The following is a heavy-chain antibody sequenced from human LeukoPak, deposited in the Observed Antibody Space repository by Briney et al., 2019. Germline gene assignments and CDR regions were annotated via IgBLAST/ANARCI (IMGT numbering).Heavy chain of an antibody. CDR1: GFTFDDYA. D-gene: IGHD2-15*01. CDR3: AKEARYCSGGSCYYFDY. J-gene: IGHJ4*02. Sequence: PGGSLRLSCAASGFTFDDYAMHWVRQAPGKGLEWVSGISWNSGDIGYADPVKGRLTISRDNAKNSLYLQMNSLRAEDTALYYCAKEARYCSGGSCYYFDYWGQGTLVTVSS. CDR2: ISWNSGDI. V-gene: IGHV3-9*01.